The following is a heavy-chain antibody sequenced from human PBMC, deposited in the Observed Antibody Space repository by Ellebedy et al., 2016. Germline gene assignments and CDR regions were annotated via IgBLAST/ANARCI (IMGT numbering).Heavy chain of an antibody. CDR3: ANAGFVVVPAAMSHYDGMDV. D-gene: IGHD2-2*01. CDR1: GFTFSSYA. J-gene: IGHJ6*02. CDR2: ISGSGGST. Sequence: GGSLRLSCAASGFTFSSYAMSWVRQAPGQGLEWVSAISGSGGSTYYADSVKGRFTISRDNSKNTLYLQMSSRRAADTAVYYCANAGFVVVPAAMSHYDGMDVWGQGTTVTVSS. V-gene: IGHV3-23*01.